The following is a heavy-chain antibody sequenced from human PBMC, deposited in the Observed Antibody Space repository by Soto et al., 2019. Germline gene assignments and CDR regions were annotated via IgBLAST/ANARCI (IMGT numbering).Heavy chain of an antibody. CDR3: ARGLVATWGFDY. J-gene: IGHJ4*02. CDR1: GDSMSSGGYL. V-gene: IGHV4-31*03. Sequence: SETLSLTCNVSGDSMSSGGYLWTWIRQHPGKGLEWIGYMYYSGITYYNPSLKSRVTISVDTSENQFSLRLSSVTAADTAVYHCARGLVATWGFDYWGQGTLVTVSS. D-gene: IGHD5-12*01. CDR2: MYYSGIT.